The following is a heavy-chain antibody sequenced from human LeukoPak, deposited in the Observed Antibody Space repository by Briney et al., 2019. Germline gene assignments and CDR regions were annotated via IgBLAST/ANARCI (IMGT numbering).Heavy chain of an antibody. J-gene: IGHJ4*02. CDR3: ARSGEMEYFDY. D-gene: IGHD5-24*01. Sequence: SSETLSLTCTVSGGSISSYYWSWIRQPPGKGLEWIGYIYYSGSTNYNPSLKSRVTISVDTSKNQFSLKLSSVTAADTAVYYCARSGEMEYFDYWGQGTLVTVSS. V-gene: IGHV4-59*01. CDR1: GGSISSYY. CDR2: IYYSGST.